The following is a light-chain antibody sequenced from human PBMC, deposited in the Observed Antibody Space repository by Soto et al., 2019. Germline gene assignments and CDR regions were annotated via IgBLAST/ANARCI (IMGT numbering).Light chain of an antibody. CDR1: SSDVGSDNV. V-gene: IGLV2-23*03. J-gene: IGLJ1*01. CDR3: YSYTDSTTFAV. Sequence: QSALTQPASVSGSPGQWITISCTGTSSDVGSDNVVSWYQQYPGKAPKLMIYECSKRPSGVSNRFSGSKSDNTASLTISGLHAEDEADYFCYSYTDSTTFAVFGTGTKVTVL. CDR2: ECS.